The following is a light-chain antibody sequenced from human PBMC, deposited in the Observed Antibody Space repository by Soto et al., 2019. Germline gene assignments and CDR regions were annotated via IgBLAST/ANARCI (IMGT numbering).Light chain of an antibody. J-gene: IGLJ3*02. Sequence: QSVLTQPRSVSGSPGQSVTISCTGTSSEVGGYNYVSWYQQHPGKAPKLMIYDVSKRPSGVPDRFSGSKSGNTASLTISGLQAEDEADYYCCSYAGSYTWVFGGGTKVTVL. V-gene: IGLV2-11*01. CDR2: DVS. CDR3: CSYAGSYTWV. CDR1: SSEVGGYNY.